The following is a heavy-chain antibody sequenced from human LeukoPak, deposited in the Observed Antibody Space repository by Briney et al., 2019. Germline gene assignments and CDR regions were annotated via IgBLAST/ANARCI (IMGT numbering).Heavy chain of an antibody. CDR3: ARPGASSPGHWFAS. V-gene: IGHV1-3*04. Sequence: ASVKVSCKASGYTFTNHAMHWVRQAPGQGLEWMGWINTADGNTKYSQKFQGRVTITRDTSASIVYLELTSLRSEDTAVYYCARPGASSPGHWFASWGQGTLVTVSS. D-gene: IGHD6-13*01. J-gene: IGHJ5*01. CDR1: GYTFTNHA. CDR2: INTADGNT.